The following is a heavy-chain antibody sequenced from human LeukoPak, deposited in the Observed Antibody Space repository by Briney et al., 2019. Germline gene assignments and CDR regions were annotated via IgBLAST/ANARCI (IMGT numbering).Heavy chain of an antibody. Sequence: PSETLSLTCTVSGGSISSYYWSWIRQPPGKGLEWIGYIYYSGSTNYNPSLKSRVTISVDTSKNQFSLKLSSVTAADTAVYYCARGTGAYYDFWSGYTSPYYFDYWGQGTLVTVSS. CDR1: GGSISSYY. V-gene: IGHV4-59*01. D-gene: IGHD3-3*01. CDR3: ARGTGAYYDFWSGYTSPYYFDY. J-gene: IGHJ4*02. CDR2: IYYSGST.